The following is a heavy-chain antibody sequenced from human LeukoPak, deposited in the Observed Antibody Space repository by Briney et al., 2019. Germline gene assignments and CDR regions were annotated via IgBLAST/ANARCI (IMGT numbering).Heavy chain of an antibody. V-gene: IGHV3-33*01. CDR3: ARGGSRQYNF. CDR2: IWHDGSNK. CDR1: GFTFSSYG. J-gene: IGHJ4*02. D-gene: IGHD5-18*01. Sequence: TGGSLRLSCAASGFTFSSYGMHWVRQAPGKGLEWVALIWHDGSNKYYADSVKGRLTISRDNSKNTLYLQMNSLRAEDTAVYYCARGGSRQYNFWGQGTLVTVSS.